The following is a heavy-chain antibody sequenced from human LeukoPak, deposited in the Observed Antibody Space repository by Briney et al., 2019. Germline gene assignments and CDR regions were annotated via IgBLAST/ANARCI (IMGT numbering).Heavy chain of an antibody. CDR2: IYYSGST. J-gene: IGHJ4*02. CDR1: GGSISSSSYY. CDR3: ARDNRDLSLAVALI. Sequence: PSETLSLTCTVSGGSISSSSYYWGWIRQPPGKGLEWIGSIYYSGSTYYNPSLKSRVTISVDTSKNQFSLKLSSVTAADTAVYYCARDNRDLSLAVALIWGQGTLVTVSS. V-gene: IGHV4-39*07. D-gene: IGHD6-19*01.